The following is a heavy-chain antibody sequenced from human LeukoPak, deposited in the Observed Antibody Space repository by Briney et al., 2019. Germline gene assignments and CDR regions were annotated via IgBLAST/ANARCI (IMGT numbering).Heavy chain of an antibody. D-gene: IGHD3-9*01. J-gene: IGHJ6*03. Sequence: GGSLRLSCAASGFTFSSYEMNWVRQAPGKGLEWVSYISSSGSTIYYADSVKGRFTISRDNAKNSLYLQMNSLRAEDTAVCYCARVDRLSGLGSYYMDVWGKGTTVAVSS. CDR1: GFTFSSYE. CDR2: ISSSGSTI. CDR3: ARVDRLSGLGSYYMDV. V-gene: IGHV3-48*03.